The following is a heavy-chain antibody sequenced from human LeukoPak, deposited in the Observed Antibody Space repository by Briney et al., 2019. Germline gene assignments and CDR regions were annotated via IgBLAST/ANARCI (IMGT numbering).Heavy chain of an antibody. J-gene: IGHJ4*02. V-gene: IGHV3-23*01. Sequence: PGGSLRLSCVASGFTFSIYAMSWVRQAPGKGLEWVSAISGSGGTAYYADSVKGRFTISRDNAKNSLYLQMNSLRAEDTAVYYCARGGYCSGGSCYYFDYWGQGTLVTVSS. CDR3: ARGGYCSGGSCYYFDY. D-gene: IGHD2-15*01. CDR2: ISGSGGTA. CDR1: GFTFSIYA.